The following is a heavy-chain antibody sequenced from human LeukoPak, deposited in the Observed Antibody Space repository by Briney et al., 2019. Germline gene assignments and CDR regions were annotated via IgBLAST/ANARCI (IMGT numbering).Heavy chain of an antibody. J-gene: IGHJ4*02. CDR2: INPNSGDT. V-gene: IGHV1-2*02. D-gene: IGHD3-22*01. CDR3: ARGDSSGYYLLDY. CDR1: GYTFPDYY. Sequence: GASVKVSCKASGYTFPDYYMHWVRQAPGQGLEWMGWINPNSGDTNYAQKFQDRVTMTRDTSITTAYMELSGLRSDDTAVYYCARGDSSGYYLLDYWGQGTLVTVSS.